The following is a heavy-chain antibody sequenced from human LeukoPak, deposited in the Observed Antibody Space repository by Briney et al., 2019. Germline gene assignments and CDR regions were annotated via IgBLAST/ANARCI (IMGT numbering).Heavy chain of an antibody. J-gene: IGHJ4*02. CDR3: ARDSSSSWPIPDY. CDR2: IYTSGST. CDR1: GGSLSSYY. Sequence: SETLSLTCTVSGGSLSSYYWSWIRQPAGKGLEWIGGIYTSGSTNYNPPLKSRVTLSVDTSKNQFSLKLSSVTAADTAVYYCARDSSSSWPIPDYWGQRTLVTVSS. D-gene: IGHD6-13*01. V-gene: IGHV4-4*07.